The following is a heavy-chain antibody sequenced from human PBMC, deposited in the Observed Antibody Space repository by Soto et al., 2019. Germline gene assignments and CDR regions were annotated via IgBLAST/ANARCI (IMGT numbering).Heavy chain of an antibody. Sequence: QVQLVESGGGVVQPGRSLRLSCAASGFTFSSYAMHWVRQAPGKGLEWVAVISYDGSNKYYADSVKGRFTISRDNSKNTLYLQMNRLRAEDTAVYYCAREEVGAFYYYYGMDVWGQGTTVTVSS. J-gene: IGHJ6*02. D-gene: IGHD1-26*01. CDR3: AREEVGAFYYYYGMDV. V-gene: IGHV3-30-3*01. CDR2: ISYDGSNK. CDR1: GFTFSSYA.